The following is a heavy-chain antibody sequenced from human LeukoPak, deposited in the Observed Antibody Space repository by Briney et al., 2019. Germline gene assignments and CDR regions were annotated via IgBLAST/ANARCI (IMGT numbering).Heavy chain of an antibody. J-gene: IGHJ6*03. CDR1: GGSFSGYY. CDR3: ARSSVPYYYYNYYMDV. CDR2: INHRGST. V-gene: IGHV4-34*01. Sequence: SETLSLTCAVYGGSFSGYYWSWIRQPPGKGLEWIGEINHRGSTNYNPSLKSRVTISVDTSRNSFSLELSSVTAADTAVYYCARSSVPYYYYNYYMDVWGKGTTVTVSS. D-gene: IGHD3-22*01.